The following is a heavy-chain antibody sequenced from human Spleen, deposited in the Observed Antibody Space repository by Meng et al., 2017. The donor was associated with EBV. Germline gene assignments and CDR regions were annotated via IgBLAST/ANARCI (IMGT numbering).Heavy chain of an antibody. CDR2: ISYDGSDK. J-gene: IGHJ3*02. V-gene: IGHV3-30*18. D-gene: IGHD5-12*01. CDR3: AKDLQVATINDAFDI. CDR1: GFTFSNCG. Sequence: GQRVWVGGGVLQPGGSLSLFCASSGFTFSNCGIHWVRRAQGKGLEWVAVISYDGSDKNYADSVKGRFTISRDNSKNTLYLQINSLRAEDTAVYYCAKDLQVATINDAFDIWGQGTMVTVSS.